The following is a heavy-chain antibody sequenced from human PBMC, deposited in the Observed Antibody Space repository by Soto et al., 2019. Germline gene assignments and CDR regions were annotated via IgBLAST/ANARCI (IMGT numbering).Heavy chain of an antibody. CDR3: TRRDSGAFDV. J-gene: IGHJ3*01. CDR2: ISSTTNYI. Sequence: GSLRLSCAASGFTFTRYSMNWVRQAPGKGLEWVSSISSTTNYIYYADSVKGRFTISRDDAKNTLYLQMNSLRAEDTAMYYCTRRDSGAFDVWGHGTMVTVSS. CDR1: GFTFTRYS. V-gene: IGHV3-21*04.